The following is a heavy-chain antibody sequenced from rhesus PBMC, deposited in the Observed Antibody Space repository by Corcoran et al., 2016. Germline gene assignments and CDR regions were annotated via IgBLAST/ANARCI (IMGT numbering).Heavy chain of an antibody. V-gene: IGHV4-80*01. CDR1: GASFSNFW. CDR2: IDGPGGAP. CDR3: ARYSPIENTRYTLDS. D-gene: IGHD5-12*01. Sequence: QVQLQASGPGLVKPSETLSLTCAVFGASFSNFWLCWVRQPPGKGLEYIGEIDGPGGAPHDSPTLNSRSTSSGDASKNHFSLKVNSVTAAYTAIYDCARYSPIENTRYTLDSWGQGVVVAVSS. J-gene: IGHJ6*01.